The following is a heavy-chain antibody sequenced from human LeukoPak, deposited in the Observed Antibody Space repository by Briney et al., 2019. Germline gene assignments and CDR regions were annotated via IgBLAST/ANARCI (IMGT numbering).Heavy chain of an antibody. CDR1: GFTFSSYA. CDR2: IRFDGSIT. J-gene: IGHJ4*02. V-gene: IGHV3-30*02. D-gene: IGHD3-9*01. CDR3: AKDKTGTYYFDY. Sequence: GGSLRLSCAASGFTFSSYAMHWVRQAPGKGLEWVAFIRFDGSITNYADSVKGRFTISRDNSKNTLYLQMNSLRVEDTAVYYCAKDKTGTYYFDYWGQGTLVTVSS.